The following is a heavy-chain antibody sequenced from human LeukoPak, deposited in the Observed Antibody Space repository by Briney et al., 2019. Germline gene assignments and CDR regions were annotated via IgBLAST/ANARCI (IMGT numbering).Heavy chain of an antibody. CDR3: ATSGNPSFDY. Sequence: SGPTLVNPTQTLTLTCTFSGFSLSTSKMRMNWIRQPPGKALEWLARIDWDDDKFYSASLKTRLTISKDTSKNQVVLTMTNMDPVDTATYYCATSGNPSFDYWGQGTLVTVSS. CDR1: GFSLSTSKMR. CDR2: IDWDDDK. V-gene: IGHV2-70*04. J-gene: IGHJ4*02. D-gene: IGHD3-10*01.